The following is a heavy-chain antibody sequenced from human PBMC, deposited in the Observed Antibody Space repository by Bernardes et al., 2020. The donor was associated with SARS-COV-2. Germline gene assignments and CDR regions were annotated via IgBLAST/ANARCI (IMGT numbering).Heavy chain of an antibody. CDR1: GFTFSSYG. D-gene: IGHD2-2*01. CDR3: ARDLVVVPAAMSNYYYGMDV. V-gene: IGHV3-33*01. J-gene: IGHJ6*02. CDR2: IWYDGSNK. Sequence: GGSLRLSCAASGFTFSSYGMHWVRQAPGKGLEWVAVIWYDGSNKYYADSVKGRFTISRDNSKNTLYLQMNSLRAEDTAVYYCARDLVVVPAAMSNYYYGMDVWGQGTTVTVSS.